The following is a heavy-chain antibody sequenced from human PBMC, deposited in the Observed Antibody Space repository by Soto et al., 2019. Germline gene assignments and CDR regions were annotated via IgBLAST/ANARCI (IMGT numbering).Heavy chain of an antibody. CDR3: AREDKVLPGGDFDY. CDR2: IYHSGST. V-gene: IGHV4-30-2*01. D-gene: IGHD3-10*01. Sequence: QLQLQESGSGLVKPSQTLSLTCAVSGGSISSGGYSWSWIRQPPGKGLGWIGYIYHSGSTYYNPSLRSRVTISVDRSKNQFSLKLSSVTAADTAVYYCAREDKVLPGGDFDYWGQGTLVTVSS. J-gene: IGHJ4*02. CDR1: GGSISSGGYS.